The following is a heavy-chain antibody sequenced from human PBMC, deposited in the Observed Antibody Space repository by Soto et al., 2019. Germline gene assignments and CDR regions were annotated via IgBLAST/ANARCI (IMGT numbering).Heavy chain of an antibody. D-gene: IGHD2-2*01. J-gene: IGHJ5*02. CDR1: GGSISSYY. CDR2: IYYIGST. Sequence: SETLSLTCTVSGGSISSYYWSWIRQPPGKGLEWIGYIYYIGSTNYNPSLKSRVTMSVDTSKNQFSLKLSSVTAVDTAVYYCARGLRRQLLNWFDPWGQGTLVTVS. CDR3: ARGLRRQLLNWFDP. V-gene: IGHV4-59*01.